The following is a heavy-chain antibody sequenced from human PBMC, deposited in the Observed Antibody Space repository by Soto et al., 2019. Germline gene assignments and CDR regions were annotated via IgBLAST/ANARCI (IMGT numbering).Heavy chain of an antibody. CDR2: IFSNDEK. CDR3: ARILFGRSVAGGYFYMDV. CDR1: GFSLSNGKVG. D-gene: IGHD6-19*01. Sequence: HVTLKESGPVLVKPTETLTLTCTVSGFSLSNGKVGVSWIRQPPGKALEWYAHIFSNDEKSYRTSLKSRLTISEDTSKSQVVLTMTNVDPVDTATYYCARILFGRSVAGGYFYMDVWGKGTTVTVSS. J-gene: IGHJ6*03. V-gene: IGHV2-26*01.